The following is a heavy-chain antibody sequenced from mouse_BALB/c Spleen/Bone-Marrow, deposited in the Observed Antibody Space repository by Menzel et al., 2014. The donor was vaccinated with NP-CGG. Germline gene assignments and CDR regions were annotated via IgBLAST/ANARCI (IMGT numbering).Heavy chain of an antibody. CDR2: INPDSSTI. Sequence: EVQGVESGGGLVQPGGSLELSCAASGFDFSRYWMSWVRQAPGKGLEWIGEINPDSSTINYTPSLKDKFIISRDNAKNTLYLQMSKVRSEDTALYYCSRLGYYGYFDYWGQGTSLTVSS. CDR3: SRLGYYGYFDY. CDR1: GFDFSRYW. D-gene: IGHD2-3*01. V-gene: IGHV4-1*02. J-gene: IGHJ2*02.